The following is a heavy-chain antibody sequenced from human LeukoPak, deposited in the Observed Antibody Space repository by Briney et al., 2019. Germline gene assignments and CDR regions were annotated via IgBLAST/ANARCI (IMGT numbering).Heavy chain of an antibody. CDR1: GYTFTSYA. CDR3: ATIEGSSGYYFDY. Sequence: SVKVSCKASGYTFTSYAISWVRQAPGQGLEWMGGIIPIFGTANYAQKFQGRVTITADESTSTAYMELRSLRSEDTDVYYCATIEGSSGYYFDYWGQGTLVTVSS. D-gene: IGHD3-22*01. J-gene: IGHJ4*02. V-gene: IGHV1-69*13. CDR2: IIPIFGTA.